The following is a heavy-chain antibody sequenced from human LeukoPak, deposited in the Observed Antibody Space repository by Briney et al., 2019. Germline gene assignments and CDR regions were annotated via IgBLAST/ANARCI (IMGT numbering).Heavy chain of an antibody. CDR2: IYHSGST. CDR3: ARQQPELDY. J-gene: IGHJ4*02. CDR1: GGSISSSKW. V-gene: IGHV4-4*02. D-gene: IGHD6-13*01. Sequence: SETLSLTCAVSGGSISSSKWWSWVRQSPRKGLEWIGEIYHSGSTNYNPSLKSRVTMSVDKSKNQFSLKLSSVAAADTAVYYCARQQPELDYWGQGTLVTVSS.